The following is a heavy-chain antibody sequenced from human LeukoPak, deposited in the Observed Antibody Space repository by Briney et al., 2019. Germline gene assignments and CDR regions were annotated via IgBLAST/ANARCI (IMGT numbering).Heavy chain of an antibody. CDR2: IYYSGST. CDR1: GGSINSYY. J-gene: IGHJ5*02. V-gene: IGHV4-59*05. D-gene: IGHD3-10*01. CDR3: ARPRGHNWFDP. Sequence: SETLSLTCTVSGGSINSYYWSWIRQPPGKGLEWIGSIYYSGSTYYNPSLKSRVTISVDTSKNQFSLKLSSVTAADTAVYYCARPRGHNWFDPWGQGTLVTVSS.